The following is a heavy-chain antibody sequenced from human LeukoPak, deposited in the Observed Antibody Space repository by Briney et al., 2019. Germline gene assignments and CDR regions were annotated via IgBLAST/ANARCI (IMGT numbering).Heavy chain of an antibody. CDR2: ISWNTNMK. Sequence: GGSLRLSCAASGFNFDDYAIHWVRQAPGRGLEWVSGISWNTNMKGSADSVKGRFTISRDNAKNSLYLQMNSLRGEDTAFYYCAKWSTSNFGDFGHFDYWGQGTLVTVSS. CDR1: GFNFDDYA. J-gene: IGHJ4*02. CDR3: AKWSTSNFGDFGHFDY. D-gene: IGHD4-17*01. V-gene: IGHV3-9*01.